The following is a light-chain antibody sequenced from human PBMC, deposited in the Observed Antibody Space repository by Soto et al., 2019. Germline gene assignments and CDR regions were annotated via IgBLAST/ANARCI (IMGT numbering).Light chain of an antibody. CDR1: SSNIGKNY. CDR3: GTWDSSLGAGV. CDR2: ENN. Sequence: QSVLTQPPSVSAAPGQKVTISCSGSSSNIGKNYVSWYQQLPGTAPKLLIYENNKRPSGIPDRFSGSKSGTSATLGITGLQTGDEADYYCGTWDSSLGAGVFGGGTKLTVL. V-gene: IGLV1-51*02. J-gene: IGLJ3*02.